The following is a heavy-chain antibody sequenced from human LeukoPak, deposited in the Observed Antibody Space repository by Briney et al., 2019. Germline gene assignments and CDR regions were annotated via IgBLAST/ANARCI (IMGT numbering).Heavy chain of an antibody. Sequence: PGGSLRLSCAASGFTFSSYWMHWVRQAPRKGLVWVSRSNSDGSSTSYADSVKGRFTISRDNAKNTLYLQMNSLRAEDTAVYCARDMGGNSDWSLDYWGQGTLVTVSS. CDR1: GFTFSSYW. CDR2: SNSDGSST. D-gene: IGHD4-23*01. CDR3: ARDMGGNSDWSLDY. J-gene: IGHJ4*02. V-gene: IGHV3-74*01.